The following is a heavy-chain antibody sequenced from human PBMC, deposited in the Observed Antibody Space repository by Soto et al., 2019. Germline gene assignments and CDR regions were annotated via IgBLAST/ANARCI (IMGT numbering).Heavy chain of an antibody. CDR1: GFTFSSYG. V-gene: IGHV3-33*01. CDR3: ARDRRSDILTGYHDC. CDR2: IGYDGSNK. Sequence: QVQLVESGGGVVQPGGSLRLSCAASGFTFSSYGMHWVRQAPGKGLEWVAVIGYDGSNKYYADSVKGRFTISRDNSKNTLYLQMNSLRAEDTAVYYCARDRRSDILTGYHDCWGQGTLVTVSS. D-gene: IGHD3-9*01. J-gene: IGHJ4*02.